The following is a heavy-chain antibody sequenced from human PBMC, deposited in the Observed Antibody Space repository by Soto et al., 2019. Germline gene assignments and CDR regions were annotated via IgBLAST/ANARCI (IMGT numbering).Heavy chain of an antibody. CDR3: ARGGVCPVVVVAAVRATFDAFDI. D-gene: IGHD2-15*01. CDR2: IIPILGIA. Sequence: ASVKVSCKAAGGTFSSYTISWVRQAPGQGLEWMGRIIPILGIANYAQKFQGRVTITADKSTSTAYMELSSLRSEDTAVYYCARGGVCPVVVVAAVRATFDAFDIWGQGTMVTVSS. J-gene: IGHJ3*02. CDR1: GGTFSSYT. V-gene: IGHV1-69*02.